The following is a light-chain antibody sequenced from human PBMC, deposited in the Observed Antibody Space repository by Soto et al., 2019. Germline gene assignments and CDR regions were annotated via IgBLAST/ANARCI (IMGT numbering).Light chain of an antibody. CDR1: QSVSSH. CDR2: GAS. CDR3: KQYNNWPPIT. Sequence: EIVMTQSPANLSVSPGERATLXCRASQSVSSHIVWCQQRPGQAPRRLIXGASTRATGIPDRFSGSGSGTEFTLNISSLQSEDFAVYYFKQYNNWPPITFGQGTRWRL. V-gene: IGKV3-15*01. J-gene: IGKJ5*01.